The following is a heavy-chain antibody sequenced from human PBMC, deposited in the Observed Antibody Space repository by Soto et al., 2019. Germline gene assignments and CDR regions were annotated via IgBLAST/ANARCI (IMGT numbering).Heavy chain of an antibody. V-gene: IGHV4-4*07. J-gene: IGHJ6*02. CDR3: ARENCSSTSCYYYYYYGMDV. CDR2: IYTSGST. D-gene: IGHD2-2*01. CDR1: GGSISSYY. Sequence: SETLSLTCNVSGGSISSYYWSWIRQPPGKGLEWIGRIYTSGSTNYNPSLKSRVTMSVDTSKNQFSLKLSSVTAADTAVYYCARENCSSTSCYYYYYYGMDVWGQGTTVTVSS.